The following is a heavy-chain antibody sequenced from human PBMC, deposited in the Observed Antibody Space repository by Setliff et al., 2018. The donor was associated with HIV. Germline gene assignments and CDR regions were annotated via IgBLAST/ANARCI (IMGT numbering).Heavy chain of an antibody. CDR3: ARHPREEPQRNYKFDS. CDR1: GGSISNCY. V-gene: IGHV4-4*09. J-gene: IGHJ4*02. D-gene: IGHD1-7*01. Sequence: PSETLSLTCTVSGGSISNCYWSWIRQPPWKGLEWIGYIYSTGYTNYHPTLKMRATISLDTSKSQSSLRLTSVTATDTAIYYCARHPREEPQRNYKFDSWGQGTLVTVSS. CDR2: IYSTGYT.